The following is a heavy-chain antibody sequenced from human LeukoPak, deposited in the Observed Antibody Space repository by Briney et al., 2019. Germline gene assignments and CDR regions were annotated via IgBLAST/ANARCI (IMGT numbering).Heavy chain of an antibody. D-gene: IGHD5-18*01. CDR1: GFTFSSYS. J-gene: IGHJ5*02. CDR2: TSSSSSYI. Sequence: PGGSLRLSCAASGFTFSSYSMNWVRQAPGKGLEWVSSTSSSSSYIYYADSVKGRFTISRDNAKNSLYLQMNSLRAEDTAVYYCARDFSDTDWFDPWGQGTLVTVSS. V-gene: IGHV3-21*01. CDR3: ARDFSDTDWFDP.